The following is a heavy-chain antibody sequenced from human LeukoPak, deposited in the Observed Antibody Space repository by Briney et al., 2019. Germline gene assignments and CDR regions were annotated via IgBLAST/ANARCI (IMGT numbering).Heavy chain of an antibody. J-gene: IGHJ5*02. Sequence: SETLSLTCTVSVDSISSYYWIWIRQPAGKGLEWLGRIYTSWSTNYDPSLKSRVTMSVDTSKNQFSLKLSSVTAADTAVYYCARERGWGAVAGPYNWFDPWGQGTLVTVSS. V-gene: IGHV4-4*07. CDR2: IYTSWST. D-gene: IGHD6-19*01. CDR1: VDSISSYY. CDR3: ARERGWGAVAGPYNWFDP.